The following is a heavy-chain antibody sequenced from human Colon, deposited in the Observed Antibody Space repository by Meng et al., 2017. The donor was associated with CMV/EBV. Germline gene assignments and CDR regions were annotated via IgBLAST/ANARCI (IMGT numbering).Heavy chain of an antibody. CDR2: IYSVGST. CDR1: GFTISSSY. Sequence: GGSLRLSCATSGFTISSSYMAWIRQTPGKGLEWVARIYSVGSTYYADSVKGRLTISRDDSTDTLFLQMNNLQVEDTGLYYCARGPMIAEGVWGLGTLVTVSS. CDR3: ARGPMIAEGV. V-gene: IGHV3-66*02. D-gene: IGHD2-21*01. J-gene: IGHJ4*02.